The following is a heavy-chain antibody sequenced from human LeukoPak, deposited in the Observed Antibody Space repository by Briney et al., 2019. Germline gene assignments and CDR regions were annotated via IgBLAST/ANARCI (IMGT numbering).Heavy chain of an antibody. J-gene: IGHJ4*02. CDR1: GFTFSNYW. Sequence: PGGSLRLSCAASGFTFSNYWMHWVRQAPGKGLVWVSRINGDGSSTTYADSVKGRFTISRDNSKNTLSLQMNSLRAEDTAVYYCALRGFSYDVDYWGQGSLVTVSS. V-gene: IGHV3-74*01. CDR3: ALRGFSYDVDY. CDR2: INGDGSST. D-gene: IGHD5-18*01.